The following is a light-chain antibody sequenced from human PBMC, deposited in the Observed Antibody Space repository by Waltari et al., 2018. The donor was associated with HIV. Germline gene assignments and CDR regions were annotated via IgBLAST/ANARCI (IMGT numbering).Light chain of an antibody. V-gene: IGLV1-44*01. CDR1: TSNIAQNP. J-gene: IGLJ2*01. CDR2: GKN. Sequence: QSVLTQPPSASWTPAPRVPIPCSAPTSNIAQNPGSWFQQFPGTAPKVLIYGKNQRPSGVPDRFSGSKSGTSASLAISGLQSEDEADYYCASWDDSLNGPVFGGGTKLTVV. CDR3: ASWDDSLNGPV.